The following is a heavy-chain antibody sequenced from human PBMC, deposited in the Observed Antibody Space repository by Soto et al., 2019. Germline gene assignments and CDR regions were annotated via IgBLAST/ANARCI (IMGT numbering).Heavy chain of an antibody. CDR1: GGSISSYY. J-gene: IGHJ3*02. Sequence: SETLSLTCTVSGGSISSYYWSWIRQPPGKGLEWIGYIYYSGSTNYNPSLKSRVTISVDTSKNQFSLKLSSVTAADTAVYYCALHAPRGDAFDIWGQGTMVTVS. V-gene: IGHV4-59*08. CDR3: ALHAPRGDAFDI. CDR2: IYYSGST.